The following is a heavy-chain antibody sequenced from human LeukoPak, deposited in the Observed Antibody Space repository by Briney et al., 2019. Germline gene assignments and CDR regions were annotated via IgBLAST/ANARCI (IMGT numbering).Heavy chain of an antibody. J-gene: IGHJ5*02. CDR2: IYTSGST. CDR3: ARSYDFWSGFDP. CDR1: GGSISSYY. V-gene: IGHV4-4*07. D-gene: IGHD3-3*01. Sequence: PSETLSLTCTVSGGSISSYYWSWIRQPAGKGLEWIGRIYTSGSTNYNPSLKSRVTISVDKSKSQFSLKLSSVTAADTAVYYCARSYDFWSGFDPWGQGTLVTVSS.